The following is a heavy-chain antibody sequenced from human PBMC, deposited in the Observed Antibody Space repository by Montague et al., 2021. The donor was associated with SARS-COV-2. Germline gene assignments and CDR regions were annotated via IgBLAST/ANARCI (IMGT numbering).Heavy chain of an antibody. CDR1: GYSFTSYW. CDR3: ARLPVGISRWYHYYYGMDV. Sequence: QSGAEVKKPGESLKISCKGSGYSFTSYWIGWVRQMPGKGLEWMGIIYPGDSDTRYSPSFQGQVTISADKSISTAYLRWSSLKASDTAMYYCARLPVGISRWYHYYYGMDVWGQGTTVTVSS. V-gene: IGHV5-51*03. CDR2: IYPGDSDT. D-gene: IGHD6-13*01. J-gene: IGHJ6*02.